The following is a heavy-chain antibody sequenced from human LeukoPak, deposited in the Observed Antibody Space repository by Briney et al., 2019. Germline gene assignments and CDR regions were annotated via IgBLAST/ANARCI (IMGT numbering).Heavy chain of an antibody. CDR3: AREGPHGSGIYYNPLDY. CDR2: ISYTGTT. J-gene: IGHJ4*02. Sequence: SETLSLTCTVSGGSIGSSAYSWGWIRQPPGKGLEWIGSISYTGTTYYNPSLKSRVTISLDTSKNQFSLKLISVTAADTALYYCAREGPHGSGIYYNPLDYWGQGALVIVSS. D-gene: IGHD3-10*01. CDR1: GGSIGSSAYS. V-gene: IGHV4-39*02.